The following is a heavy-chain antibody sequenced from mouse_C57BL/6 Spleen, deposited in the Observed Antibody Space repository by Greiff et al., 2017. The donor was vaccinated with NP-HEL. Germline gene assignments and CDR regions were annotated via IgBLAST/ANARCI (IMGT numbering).Heavy chain of an antibody. CDR2: IYPRSGNT. D-gene: IGHD3-2*02. CDR3: ARLSSGYVNVDY. V-gene: IGHV1-81*01. J-gene: IGHJ2*01. Sequence: QVQLQQSGAELARPGASVKLSCKASGYTFTSYGISWVKQRTGQGLEWIGEIYPRSGNTYYNEKFKGKATLTADKSSSTAYMELRSLTSEDSAVYVCARLSSGYVNVDYWGQGTTLTVSS. CDR1: GYTFTSYG.